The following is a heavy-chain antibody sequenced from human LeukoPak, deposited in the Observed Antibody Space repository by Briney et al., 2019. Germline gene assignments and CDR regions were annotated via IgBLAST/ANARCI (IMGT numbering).Heavy chain of an antibody. V-gene: IGHV1-2*02. D-gene: IGHD2-15*01. CDR1: GYTFTGYY. CDR3: ARVTPQAAEYFQH. J-gene: IGHJ1*01. Sequence: GASVKVSCKASGYTFTGYYMHWVRQAPGQGLEWMGWINPNSGGTNYAQKFQGRVTMTRDTSISTAYMELSRLRSDDTALYYCARVTPQAAEYFQHWGQGTLVTVSS. CDR2: INPNSGGT.